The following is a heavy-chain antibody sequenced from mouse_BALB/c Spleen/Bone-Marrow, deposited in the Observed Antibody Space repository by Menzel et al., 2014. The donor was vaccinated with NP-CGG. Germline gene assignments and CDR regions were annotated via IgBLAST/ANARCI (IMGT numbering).Heavy chain of an antibody. J-gene: IGHJ2*01. Sequence: DVKLVESGGGLVQPGGSRKLSCAASGFTFSSFGMHWVRQAPEKGLEWVAYISSGSSTIYCADTVKGRFTISRDNPKNTLFLQMTSLRSEDTAMYYCARMYFDYWGQGTTLTVSS. CDR2: ISSGSSTI. V-gene: IGHV5-17*02. CDR1: GFTFSSFG. CDR3: ARMYFDY.